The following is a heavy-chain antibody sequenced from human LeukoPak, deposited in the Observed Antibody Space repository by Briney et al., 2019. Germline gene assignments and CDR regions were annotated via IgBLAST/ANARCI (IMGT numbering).Heavy chain of an antibody. V-gene: IGHV3-66*02. CDR3: AREPRNYYDSSGYYEDAFDI. J-gene: IGHJ3*02. Sequence: GGSLRLSCAASGFTVSSNYMSWVRQAPGKGPEWVSVIYSGGSTYYADSVKGRFTISRDNSKNTLYLQMNSLRAEDTAVYYCAREPRNYYDSSGYYEDAFDIWGQGTMVTVSS. CDR2: IYSGGST. D-gene: IGHD3-22*01. CDR1: GFTVSSNY.